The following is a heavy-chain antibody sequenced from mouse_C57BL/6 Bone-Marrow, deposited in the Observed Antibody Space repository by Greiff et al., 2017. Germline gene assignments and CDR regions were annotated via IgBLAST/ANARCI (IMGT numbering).Heavy chain of an antibody. Sequence: QVQLQQPGAELVRPGSSVKLSCKASGYTFTSYWMHWVKQRPIQGLEWIGNIDPSDSETHSNQKFKDKATLTVDKSSSTAYMQLSSLTSEDSAVYYCASSGYFDYWGQGTTLTVSS. CDR3: ASSGYFDY. CDR1: GYTFTSYW. CDR2: IDPSDSET. V-gene: IGHV1-52*01. D-gene: IGHD3-1*01. J-gene: IGHJ2*01.